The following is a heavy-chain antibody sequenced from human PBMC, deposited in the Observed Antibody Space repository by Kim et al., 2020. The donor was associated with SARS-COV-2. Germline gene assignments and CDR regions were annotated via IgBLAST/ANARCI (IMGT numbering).Heavy chain of an antibody. D-gene: IGHD3-3*01. CDR1: GGSISSGDYY. J-gene: IGHJ4*02. CDR3: ARALTYYDFWSGYTYYFDY. CDR2: IYYSGST. Sequence: SETLSLTCTVSGGSISSGDYYWSWIRQPPGKGLEWIGYIYYSGSTYYNPSLKSRVTISVDTSKNQFSLKLSSVTAADTAVYYCARALTYYDFWSGYTYYFDYWGQGTLVTVSS. V-gene: IGHV4-30-4*01.